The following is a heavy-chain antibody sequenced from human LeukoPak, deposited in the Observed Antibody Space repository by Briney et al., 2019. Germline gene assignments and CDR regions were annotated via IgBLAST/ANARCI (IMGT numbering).Heavy chain of an antibody. J-gene: IGHJ6*03. CDR2: ITSSSSYI. CDR1: GFNFSNYA. CDR3: ARDPYSGSYGDYYYYYMDV. V-gene: IGHV3-21*01. Sequence: PGGSLRLSCAASGFNFSNYAMSWVRQAPGKGLEWVSSITSSSSYIYYAHSVKGRFTISRDNAKNSLYLKMNSLRAEDAAVYYCARDPYSGSYGDYYYYYMDVWGKGTTVTISS. D-gene: IGHD1-26*01.